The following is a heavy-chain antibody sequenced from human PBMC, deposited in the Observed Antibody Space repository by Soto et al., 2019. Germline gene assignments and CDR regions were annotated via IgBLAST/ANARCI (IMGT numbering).Heavy chain of an antibody. CDR2: IYTSGST. CDR1: GGSISSYY. V-gene: IGHV4-4*07. Sequence: SETLSLTCTVSGGSISSYYWSWIRQPAGKGLEWIGRIYTSGSTTYNPSLKTRVTTSVDTSKNQFSLKLNSVTAADTAVFYCARVYDSSGYYWGDAFDIWGQGTMVTVSS. D-gene: IGHD3-22*01. J-gene: IGHJ3*02. CDR3: ARVYDSSGYYWGDAFDI.